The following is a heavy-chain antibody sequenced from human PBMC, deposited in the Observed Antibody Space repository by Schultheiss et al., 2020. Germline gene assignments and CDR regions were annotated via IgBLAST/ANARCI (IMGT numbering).Heavy chain of an antibody. CDR1: GFTFSNYA. CDR2: ISWDSDTV. V-gene: IGHV3-9*01. CDR3: TKGRSTSCFSPQDF. Sequence: GGSLRLSCVVSGFTFSNYAMHWVRQAPGKGLEWVSSISWDSDTVVYADSVQGRFTISRDNAKNSLYLQMNSLRPEDTALYYCTKGRSTSCFSPQDFWGQGTQVTVSS. D-gene: IGHD2-2*01. J-gene: IGHJ4*02.